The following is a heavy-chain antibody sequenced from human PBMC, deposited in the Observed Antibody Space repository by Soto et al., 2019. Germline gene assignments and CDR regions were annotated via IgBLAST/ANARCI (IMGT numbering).Heavy chain of an antibody. Sequence: QVHLEQSGPEVQKPGASVKVACTASGNTFMNHGISGVRQAPGQGLAWMGWISPYNANTNYAQKSQGRFSMTTDLSQSIAYMALRSMRADDTAVYSFATLRTSGYLTNYFFGMDVWGQGTRVAVSS. D-gene: IGHD3-22*01. CDR3: ATLRTSGYLTNYFFGMDV. J-gene: IGHJ6*02. V-gene: IGHV1-18*04. CDR2: ISPYNANT. CDR1: GNTFMNHG.